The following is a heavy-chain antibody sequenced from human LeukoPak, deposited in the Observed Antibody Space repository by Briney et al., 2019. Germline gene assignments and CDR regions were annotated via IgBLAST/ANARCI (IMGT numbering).Heavy chain of an antibody. J-gene: IGHJ4*02. CDR1: GFTFSSYS. CDR3: ARGGTMIVVGDFDY. CDR2: ISSSSSYI. V-gene: IGHV3-21*01. Sequence: GASLRLSCAASGFTFSSYSMNWVRQAPGKGLEWVSSISSSSSYIYYADSVKGRFTISRDNAKNSLYLQMNSLRAEDTAVYYCARGGTMIVVGDFDYWGQGTLVTVSS. D-gene: IGHD3-22*01.